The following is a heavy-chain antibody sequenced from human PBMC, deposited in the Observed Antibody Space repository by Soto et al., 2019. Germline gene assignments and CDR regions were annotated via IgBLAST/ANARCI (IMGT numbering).Heavy chain of an antibody. J-gene: IGHJ4*02. D-gene: IGHD3-10*01. CDR3: ARSGSDITMVRGVAGYYFDY. CDR1: GGSFSGYY. CDR2: INHSGST. Sequence: SETLSLTCAVYGGSFSGYYLSWIRQPPGKGLEWIGEINHSGSTNYNPSLKSRVAISVDTSKNQFSLKLSSVTAADTAVYYCARSGSDITMVRGVAGYYFDYWGQGTLVTVSS. V-gene: IGHV4-34*01.